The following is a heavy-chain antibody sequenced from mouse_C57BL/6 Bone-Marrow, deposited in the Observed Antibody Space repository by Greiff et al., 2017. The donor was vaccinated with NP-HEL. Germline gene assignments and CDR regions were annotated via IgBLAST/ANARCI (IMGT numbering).Heavy chain of an antibody. CDR2: ISYSGST. CDR1: GYSITSDY. J-gene: IGHJ1*03. D-gene: IGHD1-1*01. Sequence: VQLKESGPGLAKPSQTLSLTCSVTGYSITSDYWNWIRKFPGNKLEYMGYISYSGSTYYNPSLKSRISITRDTSKNQYYLQLNSVTTEDTATYYCARRIYYGSRGWYFDVWGTGTTVTVSS. CDR3: ARRIYYGSRGWYFDV. V-gene: IGHV3-8*01.